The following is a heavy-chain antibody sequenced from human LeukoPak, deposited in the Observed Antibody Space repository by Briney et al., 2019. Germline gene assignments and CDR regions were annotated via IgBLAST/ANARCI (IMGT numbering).Heavy chain of an antibody. V-gene: IGHV3-53*01. CDR1: GFTVSNTY. CDR2: IYSEGGT. CDR3: ARLHRRQFTSFDY. J-gene: IGHJ4*02. Sequence: GGSLRLSCAASGFTVSNTYMSWVRQAPGKGLEWVSAIYSEGGTYYLDSVRGRFTISRDSSNNTLYLQMNSLRADDTAVYYCARLHRRQFTSFDYWGQGTLITVS. D-gene: IGHD4-11*01.